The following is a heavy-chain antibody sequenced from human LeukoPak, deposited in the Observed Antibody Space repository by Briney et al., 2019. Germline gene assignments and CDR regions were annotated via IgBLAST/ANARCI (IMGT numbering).Heavy chain of an antibody. D-gene: IGHD3-22*01. CDR3: ASSRYDSSGYYGIIGY. CDR1: GFIFSNYA. J-gene: IGHJ4*02. V-gene: IGHV3-23*01. CDR2: FSGSGGST. Sequence: PGGSLRLSCAASGFIFSNYAMSWARQAPGKGLQWVSAFSGSGGSTYYADSVKGRFTISRDNAKNSLYLQMNSLRAEDTALYYCASSRYDSSGYYGIIGYWGQGTLVTVSS.